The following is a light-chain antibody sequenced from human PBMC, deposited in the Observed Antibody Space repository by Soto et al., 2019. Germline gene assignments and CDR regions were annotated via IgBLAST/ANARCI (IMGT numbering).Light chain of an antibody. J-gene: IGLJ3*02. V-gene: IGLV8-61*01. CDR1: SASVSTSYY. Sequence: QTVVTQEPSFSVSPGRTVTLTCGLSSASVSTSYYPSWYQQTPGQAPRTLIYSTNTRSSGVPDRFSGSILGNKAALTITGAQADDESDYYCVLYMGSGIGVFGGGTKLTVL. CDR3: VLYMGSGIGV. CDR2: STN.